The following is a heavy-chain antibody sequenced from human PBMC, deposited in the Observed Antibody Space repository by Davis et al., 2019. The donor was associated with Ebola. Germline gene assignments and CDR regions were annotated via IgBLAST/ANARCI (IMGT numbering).Heavy chain of an antibody. Sequence: GESLKISCAASGFTFTSYSMNWVRQAPGKGLEWVSSISSSTSYIYYADSVKGRFTISRDNAKNSLYLQMNSLRAEDTAVYYCARAGVFSGSYPLDYWGQGTLVTVSS. J-gene: IGHJ4*02. V-gene: IGHV3-21*04. CDR1: GFTFTSYS. D-gene: IGHD1-26*01. CDR3: ARAGVFSGSYPLDY. CDR2: ISSSTSYI.